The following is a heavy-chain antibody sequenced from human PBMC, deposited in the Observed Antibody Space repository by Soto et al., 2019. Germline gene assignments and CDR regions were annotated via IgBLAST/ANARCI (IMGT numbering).Heavy chain of an antibody. Sequence: EVQLLESGGGLVQPGGSLRLSCAASGFTFSSYAMSWVRQAPGKGLEWVSAISGSGGSTYYADSVKGRFTISRDNYKNTRYLQMNSLRAEDTAVYYCAKDPDYGGNNHLFDYWGQGTLVTVSS. CDR1: GFTFSSYA. V-gene: IGHV3-23*01. CDR2: ISGSGGST. J-gene: IGHJ4*02. CDR3: AKDPDYGGNNHLFDY. D-gene: IGHD4-17*01.